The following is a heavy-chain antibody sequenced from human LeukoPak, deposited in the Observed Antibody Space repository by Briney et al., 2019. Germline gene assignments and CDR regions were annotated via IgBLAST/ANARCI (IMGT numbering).Heavy chain of an antibody. CDR3: ARLTYYYDSYFDY. V-gene: IGHV4-61*02. CDR2: IYTSGTT. Sequence: SETLSLTCTVSGGSISSGSYYWSWIRQPAGKGLEWLGRIYTSGTTNYNPSLKSRVTISVDTSKNQFSLKLSSVTAADTAVYYCARLTYYYDSYFDYWGQGTLVTVSS. D-gene: IGHD3-22*01. J-gene: IGHJ4*02. CDR1: GGSISSGSYY.